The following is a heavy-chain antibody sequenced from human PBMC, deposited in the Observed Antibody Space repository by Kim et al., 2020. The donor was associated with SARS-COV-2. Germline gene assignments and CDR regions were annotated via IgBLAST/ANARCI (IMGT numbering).Heavy chain of an antibody. CDR2: IYYSGST. Sequence: SETLSLTCTVSGGSISSSSYYWGWIRQPPGKGLEWIGSIYYSGSTYYNPSLKSRVTISVDTSKNQFSLKLSSVTAADTAVYYCASFEVAGTNYFDYWGQGTLVTVSS. CDR3: ASFEVAGTNYFDY. J-gene: IGHJ4*02. CDR1: GGSISSSSYY. V-gene: IGHV4-39*01. D-gene: IGHD6-19*01.